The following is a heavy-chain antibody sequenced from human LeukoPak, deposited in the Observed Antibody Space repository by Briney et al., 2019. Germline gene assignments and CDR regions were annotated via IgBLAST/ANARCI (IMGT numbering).Heavy chain of an antibody. CDR3: ARRPLTLRPRTRNWFDP. CDR1: GYTFTSYD. J-gene: IGHJ5*02. D-gene: IGHD1-1*01. Sequence: GASVKVSCKASGYTFTSYDINWVRQATGQGLEWMGWMNPNSGNTGYAQKFQGRVTMTRNTSISTAYMELSSLRSEDTAVYYCARRPLTLRPRTRNWFDPWGQGTLVTVSS. CDR2: MNPNSGNT. V-gene: IGHV1-8*01.